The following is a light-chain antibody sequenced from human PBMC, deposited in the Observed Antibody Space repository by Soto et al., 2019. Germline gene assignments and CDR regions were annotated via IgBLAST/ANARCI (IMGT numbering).Light chain of an antibody. V-gene: IGKV3-20*01. CDR3: QQHGTSPIT. Sequence: EIVLTHSPGTLSLSPGERATLSFRASQSVSSSYLAWYQQKPGQAPRLLIYGASSRATGIPDRFSGSGSGTDFTLTISRLEPEDFAVYYCQQHGTSPITFGQGTRLEIK. CDR2: GAS. J-gene: IGKJ5*01. CDR1: QSVSSSY.